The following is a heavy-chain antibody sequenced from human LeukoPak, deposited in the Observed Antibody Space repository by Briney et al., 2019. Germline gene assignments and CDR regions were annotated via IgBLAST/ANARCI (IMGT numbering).Heavy chain of an antibody. Sequence: GGSLRLSCSASGFTFSNFGMHWVRQAPGKGLEWVADIWYDGSNKYYADSVKGRFTISRDNSKNTLYLQMNSLRAEDTAVYYCARDPGGYSNDAFDIWGQGTMVTVSS. V-gene: IGHV3-33*01. J-gene: IGHJ3*02. CDR3: ARDPGGYSNDAFDI. CDR1: GFTFSNFG. CDR2: IWYDGSNK. D-gene: IGHD5-18*01.